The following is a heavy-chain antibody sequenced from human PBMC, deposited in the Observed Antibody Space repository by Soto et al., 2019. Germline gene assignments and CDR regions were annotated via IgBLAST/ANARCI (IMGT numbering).Heavy chain of an antibody. CDR2: ISPSGTT. CDR1: GGSISSSSYY. CDR3: ARAPKVSGSAQTRPDF. V-gene: IGHV4-39*07. Sequence: SATLSLTCTVSGGSISSSSYYWSWIRQPPGKGLEWIGEISPSGTTNYSPSLKSRVSISVDTSKNQFSLNLTSLTAADTAVYYCARAPKVSGSAQTRPDFWGQGSLVTVSS. J-gene: IGHJ4*02. D-gene: IGHD6-6*01.